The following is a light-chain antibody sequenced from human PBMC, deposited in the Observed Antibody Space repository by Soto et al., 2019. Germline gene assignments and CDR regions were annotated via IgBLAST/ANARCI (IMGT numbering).Light chain of an antibody. J-gene: IGKJ1*01. Sequence: DIQMTQSPSTLSASVGDRVILPCRASQSISNWLAWYQQRPGRAPKLLIYRASTLESGVPSRFSGSGSGTEFTLTINNRQPDDLATYYCQQYNSYWTVGQGTKVEIK. CDR1: QSISNW. CDR3: QQYNSYWT. CDR2: RAS. V-gene: IGKV1-5*03.